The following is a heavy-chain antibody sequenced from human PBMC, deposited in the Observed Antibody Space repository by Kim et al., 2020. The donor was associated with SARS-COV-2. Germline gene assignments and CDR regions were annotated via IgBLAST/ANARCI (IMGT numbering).Heavy chain of an antibody. V-gene: IGHV3-30*18. Sequence: GGSLRLSCSTSGFLFNLYGMHWVRQVPGKGLVWVAGLSYDGSNPFYMDSAKGRFIISRDNAKNTLFLQLNNLKPEDTAIYYCAKTEVVGGLSYFHHWGRGTLVTVSS. CDR3: AKTEVVGGLSYFHH. CDR2: LSYDGSNP. J-gene: IGHJ4*02. D-gene: IGHD2-15*01. CDR1: GFLFNLYG.